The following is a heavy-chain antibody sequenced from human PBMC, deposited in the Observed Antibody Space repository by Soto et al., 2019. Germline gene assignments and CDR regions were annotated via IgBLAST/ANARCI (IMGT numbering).Heavy chain of an antibody. D-gene: IGHD6-19*01. V-gene: IGHV3-72*01. J-gene: IGHJ3*02. CDR3: ARVRTAVAGTAAAFDI. Sequence: PGGSLRLSCAAPGFTLSDHYMDWVRQGPGKGLEWVGRSRNKANSYTTEYAASVKARFTISRDDSGNSLYLQMNSLKTEDTAVYYCARVRTAVAGTAAAFDIWGQGTMVTVSS. CDR2: SRNKANSYTT. CDR1: GFTLSDHY.